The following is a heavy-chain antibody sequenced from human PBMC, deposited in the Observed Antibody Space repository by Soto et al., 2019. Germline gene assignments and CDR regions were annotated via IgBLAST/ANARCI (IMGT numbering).Heavy chain of an antibody. D-gene: IGHD2-15*01. CDR2: INPSGGST. V-gene: IGHV1-46*03. J-gene: IGHJ6*03. Sequence: ASVKVSWKASGYAFTIYYMHWVRQAPGQGLEWMGIINPSGGSTSYAQKFQGRVTMTRDTSTSTVYMELSSLRSEDTAVYYCARGYCSGGSCYSGYYYYYYMDVWGKGTTVTVSS. CDR1: GYAFTIYY. CDR3: ARGYCSGGSCYSGYYYYYYMDV.